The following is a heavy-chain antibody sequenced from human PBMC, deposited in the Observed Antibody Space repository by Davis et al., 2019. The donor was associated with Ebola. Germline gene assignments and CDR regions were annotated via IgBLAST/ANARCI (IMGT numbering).Heavy chain of an antibody. J-gene: IGHJ5*02. CDR1: GGSISSYY. V-gene: IGHV4-59*01. Sequence: PGGSLRLSCTVSGGSISSYYWSWIRQPPGKGLEWIGYIYYSGSTNYNPSLKSRVTISVDTSKNQFSLKLSSVTAADTAVYYCARDHGDGSWGQGTLVTVSS. CDR2: IYYSGST. CDR3: ARDHGDGS.